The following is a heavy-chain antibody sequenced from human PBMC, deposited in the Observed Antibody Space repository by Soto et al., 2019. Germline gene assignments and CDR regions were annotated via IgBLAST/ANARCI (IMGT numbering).Heavy chain of an antibody. Sequence: EVQLVESGGGLVKPGGALRLSCAASGISLSSAWMDWVRQAPGKGLEWVGRIKSKTDGGTTDFAAPVKCRFTISRDDSGNTLFLQLNNLESEDTAMYYCTIEMRHRNGWYGPFNIWGQGAMITVSS. D-gene: IGHD6-19*01. CDR1: GISLSSAW. J-gene: IGHJ3*02. CDR3: TIEMRHRNGWYGPFNI. V-gene: IGHV3-15*01. CDR2: IKSKTDGGTT.